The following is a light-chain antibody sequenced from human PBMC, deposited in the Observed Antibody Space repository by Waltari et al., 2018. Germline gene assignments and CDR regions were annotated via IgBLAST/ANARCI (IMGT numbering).Light chain of an antibody. Sequence: RTSQGGSSYSFGWYQQKPGQPPRLLFYGASSSATGIPDRFSGSGSGTYFTLTISRLEPEDFAVYYCQQYGSSPLTFGGGTKVEIK. CDR2: GAS. V-gene: IGKV3-20*01. CDR1: QGGSSYS. J-gene: IGKJ4*01. CDR3: QQYGSSPLT.